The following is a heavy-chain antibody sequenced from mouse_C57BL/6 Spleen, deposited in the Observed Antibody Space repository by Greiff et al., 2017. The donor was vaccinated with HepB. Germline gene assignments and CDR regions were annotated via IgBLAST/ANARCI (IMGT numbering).Heavy chain of an antibody. CDR1: GFTFSDYG. D-gene: IGHD2-4*01. V-gene: IGHV5-17*01. J-gene: IGHJ2*01. CDR2: ISSGSSTI. CDR3: ARRHYDVGFDY. Sequence: EVQGVESGGGLVKPGGSLKLSCAASGFTFSDYGMHWVRQAPEKGLEWVAYISSGSSTIYYADTVTGRFTISRDNAKNTLFLQMTSLRSEDTAMYYCARRHYDVGFDYWGQGTTLTVSS.